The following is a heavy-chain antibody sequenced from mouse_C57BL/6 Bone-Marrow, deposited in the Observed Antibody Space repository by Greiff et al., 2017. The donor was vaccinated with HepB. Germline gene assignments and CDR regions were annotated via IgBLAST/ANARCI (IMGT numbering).Heavy chain of an antibody. CDR1: GYTFTSYG. J-gene: IGHJ4*01. Sequence: VQRVESGAELVRPGASVKLSCKASGYTFTSYGISWVKQRTGQGLEWIGEIYPRSGNTYYNEKFKGKATLTADKSSSTAYMELRSLTSEDSAVYFCARPTGYAMDYWGQGTSVTVSS. D-gene: IGHD4-1*02. V-gene: IGHV1-81*01. CDR2: IYPRSGNT. CDR3: ARPTGYAMDY.